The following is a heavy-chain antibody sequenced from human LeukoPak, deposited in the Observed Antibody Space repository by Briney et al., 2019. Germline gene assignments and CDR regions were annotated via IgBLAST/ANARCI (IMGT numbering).Heavy chain of an antibody. CDR3: ARDRRWEQLHAFDI. D-gene: IGHD1-26*01. V-gene: IGHV4-59*01. Sequence: PSETLSLTCTVSGGSISSYFWSWIRQPPGKGLEWIAYHHYSESNNYNPLLKSRVTISVDTSKNQFSLMLSSVTAADTAVYYCARDRRWEQLHAFDIWGQGTMVTVSS. CDR2: HHYSESN. J-gene: IGHJ3*02. CDR1: GGSISSYF.